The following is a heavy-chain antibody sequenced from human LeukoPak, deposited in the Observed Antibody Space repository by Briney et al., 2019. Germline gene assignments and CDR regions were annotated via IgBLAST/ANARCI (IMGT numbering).Heavy chain of an antibody. J-gene: IGHJ6*02. CDR1: GYTFTSYG. Sequence: ASVKVSCKASGYTFTSYGISWVRQAPGQGLEWMGWISAYNGNTNYAQKLQGRVTMTTDTSTSTAYMELRSLRSDDTAVYYCARGSLLWFGELPHYYYYYGMGVWGQGTTVTVSS. D-gene: IGHD3-10*01. V-gene: IGHV1-18*01. CDR3: ARGSLLWFGELPHYYYYYGMGV. CDR2: ISAYNGNT.